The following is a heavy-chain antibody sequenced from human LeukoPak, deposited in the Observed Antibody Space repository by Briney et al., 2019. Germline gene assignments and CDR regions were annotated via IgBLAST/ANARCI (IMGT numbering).Heavy chain of an antibody. CDR2: ISGSGGST. CDR3: ARNAYYDFWSGYPIDY. D-gene: IGHD3-3*01. Sequence: GGSLRLSCAASGFTFSSYAMSWVRQAPGKGLEWVSAISGSGGSTYYADSVKGRFTISRDNSKNTLYLQMNSLRAEDTAVYYCARNAYYDFWSGYPIDYWGQGTLVTVSS. J-gene: IGHJ4*02. CDR1: GFTFSSYA. V-gene: IGHV3-23*01.